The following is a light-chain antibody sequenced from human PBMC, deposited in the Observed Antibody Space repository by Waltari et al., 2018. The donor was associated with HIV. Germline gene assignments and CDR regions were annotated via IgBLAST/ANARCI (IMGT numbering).Light chain of an antibody. Sequence: QSALTQPPSASGSPGQSVTISCTGTSSDVGGYNSVSWYQQHPGKAPQVMIYEVSKRPSGVSDRLSGSKSGNTASLTVSGLQAEDEADYYCSSYAGSNNVVFGGGTKLTVL. CDR1: SSDVGGYNS. J-gene: IGLJ2*01. CDR3: SSYAGSNNVV. CDR2: EVS. V-gene: IGLV2-8*01.